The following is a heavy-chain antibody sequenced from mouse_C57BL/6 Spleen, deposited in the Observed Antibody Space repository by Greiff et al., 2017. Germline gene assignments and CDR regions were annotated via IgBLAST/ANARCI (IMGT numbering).Heavy chain of an antibody. Sequence: VQLQQSGPELVKPGDSVKISCKASGYSFTGYFMNWVMQSHGKSLEWIGRINPYNGDTFYNQKFKGKATLTVDKSSSTAHMELRSLTSEDSAVYYCARDYGNRDWYFDVGGTGTTVTVSS. CDR1: GYSFTGYF. V-gene: IGHV1-20*01. CDR3: ARDYGNRDWYFDV. CDR2: INPYNGDT. J-gene: IGHJ1*03. D-gene: IGHD2-1*01.